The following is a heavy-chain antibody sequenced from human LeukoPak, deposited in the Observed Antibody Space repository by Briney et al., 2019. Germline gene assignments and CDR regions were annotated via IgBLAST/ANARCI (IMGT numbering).Heavy chain of an antibody. V-gene: IGHV4-61*01. D-gene: IGHD2-15*01. Sequence: PSETLSLTCTVSGGSVRSGSSYWSWIRQPPGKGLEWIGYSSHSGSTNYNPSLKSRVTISVDTPRNQFSLKLTSVTAADTAVYYCARESFVVVVAASKAYYYGVDVWGQGTTVTVSS. CDR3: ARESFVVVVAASKAYYYGVDV. CDR1: GGSVRSGSSY. J-gene: IGHJ6*02. CDR2: SSHSGST.